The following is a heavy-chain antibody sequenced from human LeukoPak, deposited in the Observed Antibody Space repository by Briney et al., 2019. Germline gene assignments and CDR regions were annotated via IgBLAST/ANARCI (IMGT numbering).Heavy chain of an antibody. CDR3: ARDLYNSASK. J-gene: IGHJ4*02. Sequence: SGGSLRLSCAASGFTFSSFAMSWVRQAPGKGLEWVSVISGSGGRTYYADSVKGRFTISRDNSKNTLYLQMNSLRAEDTAIYYCARDLYNSASKWGQGTLVTVSS. CDR2: ISGSGGRT. D-gene: IGHD6-25*01. V-gene: IGHV3-23*01. CDR1: GFTFSSFA.